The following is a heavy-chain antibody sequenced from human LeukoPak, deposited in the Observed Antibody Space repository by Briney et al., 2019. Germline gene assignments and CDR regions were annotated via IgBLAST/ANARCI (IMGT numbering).Heavy chain of an antibody. V-gene: IGHV3-11*06. CDR3: ARGSVVPAARLGSDAFDI. D-gene: IGHD2-2*01. Sequence: PGGSLRLSCAASGFTFSDYYMSWIRQAPGKGLEWVSCISSSSSYTNYADSVKGRFTISRDNAKNSLYLQMNSLRAEDTAVYYCARGSVVPAARLGSDAFDIWGQGTMVTVSS. CDR1: GFTFSDYY. CDR2: ISSSSSYT. J-gene: IGHJ3*02.